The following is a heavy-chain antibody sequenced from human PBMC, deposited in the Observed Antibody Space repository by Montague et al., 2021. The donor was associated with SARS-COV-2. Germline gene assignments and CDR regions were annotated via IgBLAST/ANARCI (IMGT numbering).Heavy chain of an antibody. CDR3: AREGLTGNLAYFDY. D-gene: IGHD1-14*01. Sequence: SLRLSCAASGFTFSFYAMHWVRQAPGKGLEWVAVISYDGSNKYYADSVRGRFTISRDNSKTTLCLQMNSLRAEDTAVYYCAREGLTGNLAYFDYWGQGTLVTVSA. CDR2: ISYDGSNK. J-gene: IGHJ4*02. CDR1: GFTFSFYA. V-gene: IGHV3-30-3*01.